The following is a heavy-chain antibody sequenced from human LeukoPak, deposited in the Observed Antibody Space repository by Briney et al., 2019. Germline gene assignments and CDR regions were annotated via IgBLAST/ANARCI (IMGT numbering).Heavy chain of an antibody. CDR3: AKESTYYYDSSGIVDS. CDR1: GFTFSSYA. V-gene: IGHV3-23*01. J-gene: IGHJ4*02. D-gene: IGHD3-22*01. CDR2: ISGSGGST. Sequence: GGSLRLSCAASGFTFSSYAMSWVRQAPGKGLEWVSAISGSGGSTYYADSVKGRFTISRDNSKNTLYLQMNSLRAEDTAVYYCAKESTYYYDSSGIVDSWGQGTLVTVSS.